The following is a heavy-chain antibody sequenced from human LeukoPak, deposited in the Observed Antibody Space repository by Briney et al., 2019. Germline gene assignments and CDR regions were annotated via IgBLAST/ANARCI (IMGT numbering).Heavy chain of an antibody. V-gene: IGHV3-7*05. CDR2: IKEDGSEK. J-gene: IGHJ4*02. CDR1: GFTFSSYW. CDR3: ARGGGRHVEY. Sequence: GGSLRLSCAASGFTFSSYWMSWVRQAPGKGLEWVANIKEDGSEKNYVDSVKGRFTISRDNAKNSLYLQMNSLRAEDAAVYYCARGGGRHVEYWGQGNLVTVSS. D-gene: IGHD2/OR15-2a*01.